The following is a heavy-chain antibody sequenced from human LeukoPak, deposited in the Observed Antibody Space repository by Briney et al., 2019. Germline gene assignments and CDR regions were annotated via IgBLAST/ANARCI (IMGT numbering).Heavy chain of an antibody. J-gene: IGHJ4*02. D-gene: IGHD3-22*01. V-gene: IGHV4-39*01. CDR2: IYYSGST. CDR3: ARHENYSESSDKYGGPLDY. Sequence: SQTLSLTCTVSGGSISSSSYYWGWIRQPPGKGLEWIGSIYYSGSTYYNPSLKSRVTISVDTSKNQFSLKLSSVTAADTAVYYCARHENYSESSDKYGGPLDYWGQGTQVTVSS. CDR1: GGSISSSSYY.